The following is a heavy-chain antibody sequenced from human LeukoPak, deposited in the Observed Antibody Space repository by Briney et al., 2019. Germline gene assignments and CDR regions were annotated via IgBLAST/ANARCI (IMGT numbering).Heavy chain of an antibody. CDR2: ISYDGSTK. J-gene: IGHJ6*02. CDR3: ARDIYQITMLRGADTYHYYVMDV. CDR1: GFTFSSSA. V-gene: IGHV3-30-3*01. Sequence: GRSLRLSCAASGFTFSSSAMHWVRQAPGKGLEWVALISYDGSTKYYIDSVKGRFTISRDNSKNTLYLQMNSLRAEDTAVNYCARDIYQITMLRGADTYHYYVMDVWGQGTTVTVSS. D-gene: IGHD3-10*01.